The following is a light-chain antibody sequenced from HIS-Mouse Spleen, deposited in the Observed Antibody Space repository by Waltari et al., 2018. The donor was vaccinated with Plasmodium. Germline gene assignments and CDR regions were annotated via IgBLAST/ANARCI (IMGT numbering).Light chain of an antibody. CDR3: SSYTSSSNYV. CDR1: SSDVGGYNY. V-gene: IGLV2-14*03. CDR2: DVS. Sequence: SCTGTSSDVGGYNYVSWYQQHPGKAPKLMIYDVSNRPSGVSNRFSGSKSGNTASLTISGLQAEDEADYYCSSYTSSSNYVFGTGTKVTVL. J-gene: IGLJ1*01.